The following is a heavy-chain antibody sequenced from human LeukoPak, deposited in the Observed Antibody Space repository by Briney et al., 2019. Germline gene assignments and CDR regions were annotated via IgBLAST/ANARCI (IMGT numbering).Heavy chain of an antibody. Sequence: SGGSMRLSCAASGFTFSSYWMSWVRQAPGKGLEWVANIKQDGSEKYYVDSVKGRFTISRDNAKNSLYLQMNSLRAEDTAVYYCAREGYSYGYPFDYWGQGTLVTDSS. CDR1: GFTFSSYW. D-gene: IGHD5-18*01. CDR3: AREGYSYGYPFDY. CDR2: IKQDGSEK. J-gene: IGHJ4*02. V-gene: IGHV3-7*03.